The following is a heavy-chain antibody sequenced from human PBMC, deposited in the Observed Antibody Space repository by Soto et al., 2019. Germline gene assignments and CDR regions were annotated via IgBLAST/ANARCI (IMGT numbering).Heavy chain of an antibody. CDR3: TTDVSSVIGPSDY. V-gene: IGHV3-15*07. D-gene: IGHD2-21*01. CDR2: IKTKAHGGTT. J-gene: IGHJ4*02. CDR1: GFTFSDAW. Sequence: EVRLVESGGGLVKPGESLRLSCAASGFTFSDAWMNWVRQAPGKGLEWVGRIKTKAHGGTTDYTAPVQGRFTISRDDSKNTLYLQMNSLKTEDTAVYFCTTDVSSVIGPSDYWGQGTLVTVSS.